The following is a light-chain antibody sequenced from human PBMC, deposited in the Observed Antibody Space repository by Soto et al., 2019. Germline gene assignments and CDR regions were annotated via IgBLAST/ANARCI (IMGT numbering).Light chain of an antibody. CDR1: SSNIGAGFD. CDR3: PAYDSLSDSGV. Sequence: QSVLTQPPSVSGAPGQRVTISCTGSSSNIGAGFDVHWYQHLPGTAPKLLIYGNNNRPSGVPDRFSGSKSDTSASLAITGLQAEDEADYYCPAYDSLSDSGVFGGGTKLTVL. V-gene: IGLV1-40*01. J-gene: IGLJ2*01. CDR2: GNN.